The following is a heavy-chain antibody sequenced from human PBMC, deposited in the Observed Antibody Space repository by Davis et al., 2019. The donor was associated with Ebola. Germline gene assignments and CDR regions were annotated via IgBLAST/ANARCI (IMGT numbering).Heavy chain of an antibody. Sequence: GGSLRLSCAASGFTFSGSAMHWVRQASGKGLEWVGRIRSKATRYATAYAASVKGRFTISRDDSKNTAYLQMNSLKTEDTAVYYCTSIVVPAANLYYYYYGMDVWGQGTTVTVSS. V-gene: IGHV3-73*01. D-gene: IGHD2-2*01. CDR3: TSIVVPAANLYYYYYGMDV. J-gene: IGHJ6*02. CDR2: IRSKATRYAT. CDR1: GFTFSGSA.